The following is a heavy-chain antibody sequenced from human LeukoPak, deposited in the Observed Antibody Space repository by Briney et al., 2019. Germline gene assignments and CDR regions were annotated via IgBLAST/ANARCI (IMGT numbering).Heavy chain of an antibody. CDR3: AREPFYYYGMDV. CDR2: ISSSSSSI. CDR1: GFTFSSYS. J-gene: IGHJ6*02. Sequence: GGSLRLSCAASGFTFSSYSMNWVRQAPGKGLEWVSSISSSSSSIHYADSVKGRFTISRDSAKNSLYLQVNSLRAEDTAVYYCAREPFYYYGMDVWGQGTTVTVSS. V-gene: IGHV3-21*01.